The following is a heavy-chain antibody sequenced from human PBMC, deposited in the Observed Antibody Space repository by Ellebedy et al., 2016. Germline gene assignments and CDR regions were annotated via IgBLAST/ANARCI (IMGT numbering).Heavy chain of an antibody. Sequence: GESLKISXAASGFTFSSYSMNWVRQAPGKGLEWVSSISSSSSYIYYADSVKGRFTISRDNAKNSLYLQMNSLRAEDTAVYYCATGELGGAHWGQGTLVTVSS. D-gene: IGHD3-16*01. CDR1: GFTFSSYS. CDR3: ATGELGGAH. V-gene: IGHV3-21*01. J-gene: IGHJ4*02. CDR2: ISSSSSYI.